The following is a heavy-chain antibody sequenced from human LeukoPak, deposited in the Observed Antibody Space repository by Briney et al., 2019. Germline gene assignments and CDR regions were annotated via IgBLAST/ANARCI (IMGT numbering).Heavy chain of an antibody. J-gene: IGHJ4*02. Sequence: ASVKVSCKASGYTFTGYYMHWVRQAPGQGLEWMGWINPNSGGTNYAQKFQGRVTMTRDTSISTAYMELSRMRSDDTAVYYCAMGGDIVLMVYAIEDYWGQGTLVTVSS. D-gene: IGHD2-8*01. CDR1: GYTFTGYY. CDR2: INPNSGGT. V-gene: IGHV1-2*02. CDR3: AMGGDIVLMVYAIEDY.